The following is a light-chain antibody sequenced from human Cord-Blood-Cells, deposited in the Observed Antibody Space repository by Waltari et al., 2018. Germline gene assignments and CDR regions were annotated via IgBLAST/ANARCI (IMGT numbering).Light chain of an antibody. J-gene: IGLJ3*02. CDR2: DVS. V-gene: IGLV2-14*01. CDR1: TTDVGGYSS. Sequence: SALTQPASVSGSPGQQITLSCTGTTTDVGGYSSVSWYKQNPGKAPKLMIYDVSNRPSGVSNRFSGSKSGNTASMTISGLQAEDEADYYCSSYTSSSTWVFGGGTKLTVL. CDR3: SSYTSSSTWV.